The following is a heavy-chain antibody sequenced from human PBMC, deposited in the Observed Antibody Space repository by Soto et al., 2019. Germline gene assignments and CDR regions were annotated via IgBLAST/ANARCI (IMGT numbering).Heavy chain of an antibody. CDR3: ARPDSSGYADAFDI. V-gene: IGHV3-21*01. CDR2: ISSSSSYI. D-gene: IGHD3-22*01. Sequence: PGGSLRLSCAASGFTFSSYSMNWVRQAPGKGLEWVSSISSSSSYIYYADSAKGRFTISRDNAKNSLYLQMNSLRAEDTAVYYCARPDSSGYADAFDIWGQGTMVTVSS. CDR1: GFTFSSYS. J-gene: IGHJ3*02.